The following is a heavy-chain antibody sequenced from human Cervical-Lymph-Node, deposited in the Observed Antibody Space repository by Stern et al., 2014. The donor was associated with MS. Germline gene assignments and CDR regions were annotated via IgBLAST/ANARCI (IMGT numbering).Heavy chain of an antibody. CDR1: GFSLSTSGLG. Sequence: ESGPALVKPTQSLTLTCTFSGFSLSTSGLGVVWIRQPPGEALEWIAYIYWDDQKRYSPSLKSRLTITKDTSKNQVVLTLTNVDPVDTATYYCAHRTAGPFDYWGQGTLVTVSS. J-gene: IGHJ4*02. V-gene: IGHV2-5*02. CDR2: IYWDDQK. CDR3: AHRTAGPFDY.